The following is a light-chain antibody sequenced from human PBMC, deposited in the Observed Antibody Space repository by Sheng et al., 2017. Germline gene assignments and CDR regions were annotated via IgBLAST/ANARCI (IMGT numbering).Light chain of an antibody. CDR2: DVS. CDR1: SSDIGDFNS. V-gene: IGLV2-14*03. CDR3: SSYTSSTTGV. Sequence: QSALTQPASVSGSPGQSITISCTGTSSDIGDFNSVSWYQQHPGKVPKLVIYDVSNRPSGVSNRFSGSKSGNTASLTISGLQAEDEADYYCSSYTSSTTGVFGTGTKVTVL. J-gene: IGLJ1*01.